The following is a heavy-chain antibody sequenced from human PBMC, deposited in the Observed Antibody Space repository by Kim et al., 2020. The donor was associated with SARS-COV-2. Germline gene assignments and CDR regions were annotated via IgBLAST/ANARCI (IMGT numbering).Heavy chain of an antibody. J-gene: IGHJ1*01. D-gene: IGHD2-15*01. V-gene: IGHV4-39*01. Sequence: SETLSLTCTVSGGSISSSSYYWGWIRQPPGKGLEWIGSIYYSGSTYYNPSLKSRVTLSVDTSKNQFSLKLSSVTAADTAVYYCARRGVGGGYFQHWGQGT. CDR3: ARRGVGGGYFQH. CDR2: IYYSGST. CDR1: GGSISSSSYY.